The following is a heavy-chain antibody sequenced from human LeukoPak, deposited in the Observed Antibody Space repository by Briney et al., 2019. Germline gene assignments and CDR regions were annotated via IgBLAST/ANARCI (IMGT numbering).Heavy chain of an antibody. CDR3: ARSSYDSSGYYPSWFDP. D-gene: IGHD3-22*01. V-gene: IGHV4-30-2*01. CDR2: IYHSGST. J-gene: IGHJ5*02. Sequence: SETLSLTCAVSGGSISSGGYSWSWIRQPPGKGLEWIGYIYHSGSTYYNPSLKSRVTISVDRSKNQFSLKLSSVTAADTAVYYCARSSYDSSGYYPSWFDPWGQGTLVTVSS. CDR1: GGSISSGGYS.